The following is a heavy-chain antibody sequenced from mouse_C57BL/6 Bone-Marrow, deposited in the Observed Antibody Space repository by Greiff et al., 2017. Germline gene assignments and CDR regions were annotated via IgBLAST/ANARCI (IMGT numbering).Heavy chain of an antibody. CDR1: GYTFTSYW. CDR2: IHPNSGST. V-gene: IGHV1-64*01. J-gene: IGHJ4*01. D-gene: IGHD1-1*01. Sequence: VQLQQPGAELVKPGASVKLSCKASGYTFTSYWMHWVKQRPGQGLEWIGMIHPNSGSTNYHEKFKSKATLTVDKSSSTAYMQLSSLTSEDSAVYYCARFPFYRDYWGQGTSVTVSS. CDR3: ARFPFYRDY.